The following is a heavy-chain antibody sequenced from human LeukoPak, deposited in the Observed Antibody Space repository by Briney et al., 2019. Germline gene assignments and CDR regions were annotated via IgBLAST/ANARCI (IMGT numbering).Heavy chain of an antibody. V-gene: IGHV3-11*04. Sequence: LSLTCAVYGGSFSGYYWSWIRQPPGKGLEYVSYISSSGSTIYYADSVKGRFTISRDNAKNSLYLQMNSLRAEDTAVYYCASFSPGEMATIKIDYWGQGTLVTVSS. CDR2: ISSSGSTI. J-gene: IGHJ4*02. CDR3: ASFSPGEMATIKIDY. D-gene: IGHD5-24*01. CDR1: GGSFSGYY.